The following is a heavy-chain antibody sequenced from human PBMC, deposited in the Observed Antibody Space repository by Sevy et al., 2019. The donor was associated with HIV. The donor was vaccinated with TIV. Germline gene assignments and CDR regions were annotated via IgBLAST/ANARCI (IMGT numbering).Heavy chain of an antibody. CDR1: GFTFSNAW. CDR2: IKSKTDGGKT. Sequence: GGSLRLSCAASGFTFSNAWMSWVRQAPGKGLEWVGRIKSKTDGGKTDYAAPVKGRFTISRDDSKNTLYLQMNSLKTEDTAIYYCTTDSKKRGLCTLLDHWGQGTLVTVSS. D-gene: IGHD2-8*01. V-gene: IGHV3-15*01. J-gene: IGHJ4*02. CDR3: TTDSKKRGLCTLLDH.